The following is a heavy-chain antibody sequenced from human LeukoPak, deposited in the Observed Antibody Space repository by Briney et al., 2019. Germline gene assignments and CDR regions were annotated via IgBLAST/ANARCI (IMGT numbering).Heavy chain of an antibody. CDR3: AKLLVATGTDY. Sequence: PGGSLRLSCAASGFTVSSNYMTWVRQAPGKGLEWVSVIYSDGSTYYADSVKGRFTISRDNSKNTLYLQMNSLRAEDTAIYYCAKLLVATGTDYWGQGTLVTVSS. D-gene: IGHD6-13*01. CDR1: GFTVSSNY. CDR2: IYSDGST. J-gene: IGHJ4*02. V-gene: IGHV3-66*01.